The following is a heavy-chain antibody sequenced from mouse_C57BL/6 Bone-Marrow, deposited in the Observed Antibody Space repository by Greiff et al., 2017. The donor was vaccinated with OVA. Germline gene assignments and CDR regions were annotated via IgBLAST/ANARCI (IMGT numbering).Heavy chain of an antibody. D-gene: IGHD2-2*01. CDR3: ASMVTTGGYYFDY. CDR2: ISSGGSYT. Sequence: EVQRVESGGDLVKPGGSLKLSCAASGFTFSSYGMSWVRQTPDKRLEWVATISSGGSYTYYPDSVKGRFTISRDNAKNTLYLQMSSLKSEDTAMYYCASMVTTGGYYFDYWGQGTTLTVSS. J-gene: IGHJ2*01. CDR1: GFTFSSYG. V-gene: IGHV5-6*01.